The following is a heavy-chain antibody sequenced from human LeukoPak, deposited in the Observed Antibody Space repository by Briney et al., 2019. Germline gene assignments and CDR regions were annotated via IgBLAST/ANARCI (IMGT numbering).Heavy chain of an antibody. CDR1: GGSISSGSYY. Sequence: SETLSLTCTVSGGSISSGSYYWSWIRQPAGKGLEWIWRIYTSGSTNYNPSLKSRVTISVDTSKNQFALKLSSVTAADTAVYYCARESPVRMFDYWGQGTLVTVSS. J-gene: IGHJ4*02. CDR2: IYTSGST. D-gene: IGHD2-15*01. CDR3: ARESPVRMFDY. V-gene: IGHV4-61*02.